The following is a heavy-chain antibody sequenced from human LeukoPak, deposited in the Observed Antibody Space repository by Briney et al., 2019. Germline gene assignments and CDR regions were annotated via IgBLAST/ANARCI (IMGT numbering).Heavy chain of an antibody. CDR1: GGSISSSSYY. D-gene: IGHD2-21*01. V-gene: IGHV4-39*01. CDR2: IYYSGST. CDR3: TGPKRLINWFDP. J-gene: IGHJ5*02. Sequence: PSETLSLTCTVSGGSISSSSYYWGWIRQPPGKGLEWIGSIYYSGSTYYNPSLKSRVTISVDTSKNQFSLKLSSVTAADTAVYYCTGPKRLINWFDPWGQGTLVTVSS.